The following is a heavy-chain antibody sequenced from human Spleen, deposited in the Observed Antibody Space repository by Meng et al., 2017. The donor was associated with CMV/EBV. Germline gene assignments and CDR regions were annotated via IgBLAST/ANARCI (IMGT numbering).Heavy chain of an antibody. Sequence: SETLSLTCTVSGGSISSSSYYWGWIRQPSGKGLEWIGSIYYSGSTYYNPSLKSRVTISVDTPKNQFSLKLSSVTAADTAVYYCARDLTSDYWGQGTLVTVSS. CDR3: ARDLTSDY. CDR1: GGSISSSSYY. D-gene: IGHD3-9*01. V-gene: IGHV4-39*07. J-gene: IGHJ4*02. CDR2: IYYSGST.